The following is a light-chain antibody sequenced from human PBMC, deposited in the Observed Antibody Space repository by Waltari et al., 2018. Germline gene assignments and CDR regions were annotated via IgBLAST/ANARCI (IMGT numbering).Light chain of an antibody. CDR3: QSYDSSLRGFYV. Sequence: QSVLTQPPSLSGAPGQRVTISCTGSRPTIGAGYGVQGYQHVPGTAPKLLIYDNTNRPSGVPARFSGSKSGTSASLAITGLQAEDEADYYCQSYDSSLRGFYVFGTGTKVTV. V-gene: IGLV1-40*01. J-gene: IGLJ1*01. CDR1: RPTIGAGYG. CDR2: DNT.